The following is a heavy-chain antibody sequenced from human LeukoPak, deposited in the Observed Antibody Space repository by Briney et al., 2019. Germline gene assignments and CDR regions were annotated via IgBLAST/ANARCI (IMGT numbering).Heavy chain of an antibody. V-gene: IGHV4-39*07. Sequence: PSETLSLTCTVSGGSISSSSYYWGWIRQPPGKGLEWIGSIYYSGSTYYNPSLKSRVTISVDTSKNQFSLRLSSVTAADTAVYYCARVTGYMIEDYFDYWGQGTLVTVSS. J-gene: IGHJ4*02. CDR3: ARVTGYMIEDYFDY. CDR1: GGSISSSSYY. CDR2: IYYSGST. D-gene: IGHD3-22*01.